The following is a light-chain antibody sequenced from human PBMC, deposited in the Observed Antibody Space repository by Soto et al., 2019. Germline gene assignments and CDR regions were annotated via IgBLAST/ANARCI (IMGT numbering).Light chain of an antibody. J-gene: IGLJ1*01. V-gene: IGLV2-11*01. Sequence: QSVLTQPRSVSGSPGQPVTISCTGSNSDVGAYKFVSWLQHNPGEAPKVMIYDVTQRSSGVPDRFSGTKSGNTASLTISGLQAEDEADYYCCSYAGSYTWVFGSGTKVTVL. CDR2: DVT. CDR3: CSYAGSYTWV. CDR1: NSDVGAYKF.